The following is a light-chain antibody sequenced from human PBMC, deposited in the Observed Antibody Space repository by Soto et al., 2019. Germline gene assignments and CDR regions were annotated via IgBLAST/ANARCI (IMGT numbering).Light chain of an antibody. Sequence: QPVLTQSPSASAPLGASVKLTCTLSSGHSSYAIAWHQQQPEKGPRFLMKLNSDGSHNKGDGIPDRFSGSSSGAERHLTISSIQSEDEADYYCQTWGTGILVFGGGTKLTVL. V-gene: IGLV4-69*01. CDR2: LNSDGSH. J-gene: IGLJ2*01. CDR3: QTWGTGILV. CDR1: SGHSSYA.